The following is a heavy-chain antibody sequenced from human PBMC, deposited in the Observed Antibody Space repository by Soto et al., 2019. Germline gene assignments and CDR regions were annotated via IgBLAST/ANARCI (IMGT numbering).Heavy chain of an antibody. J-gene: IGHJ4*02. CDR2: INAGNGNT. CDR3: ARLYSSGWSIDY. D-gene: IGHD6-19*01. Sequence: ASVKVSCKASGYTFTSYAMHWVRQAPGQRLEWMGWINAGNGNTKYSQKFQGRVTITRDTSASTAYMELSSLRSEDTAVYYCARLYSSGWSIDYWGQGNLVTVSS. V-gene: IGHV1-3*01. CDR1: GYTFTSYA.